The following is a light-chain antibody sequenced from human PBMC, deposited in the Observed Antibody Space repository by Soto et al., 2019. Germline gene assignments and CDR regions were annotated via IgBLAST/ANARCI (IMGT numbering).Light chain of an antibody. CDR2: RNN. V-gene: IGLV1-47*01. J-gene: IGLJ1*01. CDR3: AAWDDSLSGFYV. Sequence: QSVLAHPPSASGTPGRRVTISCSGTHSNIVSNYVHWYQHLPGTAPKLLIYRNNQRPSGVPDRFFGSKSGTSASLAISGLRSEDEADYYCAAWDDSLSGFYVFGTGTKVTVL. CDR1: HSNIVSNY.